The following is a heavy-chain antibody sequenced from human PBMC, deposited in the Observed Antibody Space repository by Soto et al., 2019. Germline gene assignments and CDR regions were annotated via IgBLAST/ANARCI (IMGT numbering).Heavy chain of an antibody. J-gene: IGHJ4*02. D-gene: IGHD2-2*01. CDR2: IGGSGVST. Sequence: GGSLRLSCAASGFTFSNYAIRWVRQAPGKGLEWVSAIGGSGVSTYYADSVQGWFTISRDNSKNTMFLQMNSLRAEDTAVYYCAKSFSTYYFDYWGQGTLVTVSS. CDR3: AKSFSTYYFDY. V-gene: IGHV3-23*01. CDR1: GFTFSNYA.